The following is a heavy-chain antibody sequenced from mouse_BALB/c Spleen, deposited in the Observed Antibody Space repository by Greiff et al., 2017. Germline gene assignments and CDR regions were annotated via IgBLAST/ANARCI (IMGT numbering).Heavy chain of an antibody. CDR3: TRGGNSFDY. Sequence: LQQSGPELVRPGASVKLSCTASGYTFTSYCIHWVKQRHGQGLEWIGNIYPGSGSTNYDEKFKSKGTLTVDTSSSTAYMHLSSLTSEDSAVYYCTRGGNSFDYWGQGTTLTVSS. CDR2: IYPGSGST. V-gene: IGHV1S22*01. D-gene: IGHD2-14*01. CDR1: GYTFTSYC. J-gene: IGHJ2*01.